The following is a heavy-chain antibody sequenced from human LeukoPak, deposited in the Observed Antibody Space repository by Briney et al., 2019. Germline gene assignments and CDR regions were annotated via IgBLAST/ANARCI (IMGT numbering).Heavy chain of an antibody. CDR3: ARASNYFDILY. CDR2: IYYTGST. D-gene: IGHD3-22*01. V-gene: IGHV4-59*04. CDR1: GDSISSYY. J-gene: IGHJ4*02. Sequence: PSETLSLTCTVSGDSISSYYWSWIRQPPGKGLEWIGAIYYTGSTYYNPSLKSRVTISIDTSKNQFSLRLSSVTAADTAVYFCARASNYFDILYWGQGTLVTVSS.